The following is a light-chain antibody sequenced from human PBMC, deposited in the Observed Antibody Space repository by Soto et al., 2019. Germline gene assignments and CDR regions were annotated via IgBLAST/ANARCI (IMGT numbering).Light chain of an antibody. V-gene: IGKV3-11*01. CDR1: QSVNSF. CDR2: DAS. Sequence: EIVLTQSPATLSLSPGERATLSCRASQSVNSFLAWYQQKPGQAPRLLIYDASNRATGSPARFSGGGSGTDFTLTISSREPEDFAGYYCQQRDNWPTFGQGTKLEIK. CDR3: QQRDNWPT. J-gene: IGKJ2*01.